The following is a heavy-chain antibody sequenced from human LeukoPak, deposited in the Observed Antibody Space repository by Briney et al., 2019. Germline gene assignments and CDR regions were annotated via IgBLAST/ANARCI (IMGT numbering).Heavy chain of an antibody. V-gene: IGHV3-11*01. J-gene: IGHJ4*02. Sequence: GGSLRLSCAASGFTFSDYYMSWIRQAPGKGLEWVSYISISGSTIYYADSVKGRFTISRDNAKNSLDLQMNSLRAEDTAVYYCARGRTGYSSSCFDYWGQGTLVTVSS. CDR3: ARGRTGYSSSCFDY. CDR2: ISISGSTI. CDR1: GFTFSDYY. D-gene: IGHD6-13*01.